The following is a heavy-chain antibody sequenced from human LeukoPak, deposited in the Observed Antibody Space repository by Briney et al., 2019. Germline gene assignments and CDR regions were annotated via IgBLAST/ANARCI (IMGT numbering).Heavy chain of an antibody. Sequence: SETLSLTCTVSGGSISSYYWSWIRQPPGKGLEWIGYIYYSGSTYYNPSLKSRVTISVDTSKNQFSLKLSSVTAADTAVYYCARVVGTGTFDYWGQGTLVTVSS. V-gene: IGHV4-59*12. D-gene: IGHD3-10*01. CDR3: ARVVGTGTFDY. CDR2: IYYSGST. CDR1: GGSISSYY. J-gene: IGHJ4*02.